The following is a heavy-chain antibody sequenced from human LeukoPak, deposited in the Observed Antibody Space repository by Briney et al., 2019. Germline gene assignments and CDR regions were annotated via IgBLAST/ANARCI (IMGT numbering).Heavy chain of an antibody. V-gene: IGHV3-48*03. CDR1: GFTFSSYE. CDR2: ISTSGTSI. CDR3: ARIVGATWDY. J-gene: IGHJ4*02. D-gene: IGHD1-26*01. Sequence: GGSLRLSCAASGFTFSSYEVNWVRQAPGKGLECVSYISTSGTSIYHADSVKGRFTISRDNAKNSLYLQMNSLRTEDTAFYYCARIVGATWDYWGQGTLVTVSS.